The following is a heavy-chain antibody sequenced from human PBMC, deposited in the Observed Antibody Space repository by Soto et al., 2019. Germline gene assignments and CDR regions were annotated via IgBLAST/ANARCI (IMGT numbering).Heavy chain of an antibody. Sequence: EVQLVESGGGLVQPGGSLRLSCAASGFTFSSYSMNWVRQAPGKGLEWVSYISSSSSTIYYADSVKGRFTISRDNGKSSLYLQMNSLRDLETAGYYCAMYTVTTGDWYFDLWGRGTLVTVSS. D-gene: IGHD4-17*01. V-gene: IGHV3-48*02. CDR2: ISSSSSTI. CDR3: AMYTVTTGDWYFDL. CDR1: GFTFSSYS. J-gene: IGHJ2*01.